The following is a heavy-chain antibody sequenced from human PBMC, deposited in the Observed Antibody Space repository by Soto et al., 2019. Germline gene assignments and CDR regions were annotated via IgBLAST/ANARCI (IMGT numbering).Heavy chain of an antibody. CDR3: ASFCSGGSCYVRGMDV. CDR1: GLTFSTYG. D-gene: IGHD3-22*01. V-gene: IGHV3-30*03. J-gene: IGHJ6*02. CDR2: ISYDGRNK. Sequence: QVQLVQSGGGVVQPGRSLRLSCDASGLTFSTYGIHGVRQAPGKGLEWLAIISYDGRNKYYADSVKGRFTISRDNSKNTIYLQMTTRRDEDTAVYYCASFCSGGSCYVRGMDVWGQGTMVTVSS.